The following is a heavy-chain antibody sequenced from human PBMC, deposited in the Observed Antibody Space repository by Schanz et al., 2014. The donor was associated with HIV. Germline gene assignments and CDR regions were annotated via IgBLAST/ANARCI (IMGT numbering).Heavy chain of an antibody. V-gene: IGHV1-2*02. CDR1: GGTFSSLS. Sequence: QVQLVQSGAEVKKPGASVKVSCKASGGTFSSLSFSWVRQAPGQGLEWMGWINPNSGGTNYAQKFQGRVTMTRDTSISTAYMELSRLRSDDTAVYYCARDPAYYYASGSFPYYYYGMDVWGQGTTVTVSS. CDR2: INPNSGGT. D-gene: IGHD3-10*01. CDR3: ARDPAYYYASGSFPYYYYGMDV. J-gene: IGHJ6*02.